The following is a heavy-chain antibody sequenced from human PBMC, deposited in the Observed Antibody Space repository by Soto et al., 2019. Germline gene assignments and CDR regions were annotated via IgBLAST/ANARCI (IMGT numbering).Heavy chain of an antibody. CDR2: IWYDGSNK. CDR1: GFTFSSYG. J-gene: IGHJ6*02. CDR3: ARDQDCSSTSCYYYYGMDV. V-gene: IGHV3-33*01. D-gene: IGHD2-2*01. Sequence: GGSLRLSCAASGFTFSSYGMHWVRQAPGKGLEWVAVIWYDGSNKYYADSVKGRFTISRDNSKNTLYLQMNSLRAEDAAVYYCARDQDCSSTSCYYYYGMDVWGQGTTVTVSS.